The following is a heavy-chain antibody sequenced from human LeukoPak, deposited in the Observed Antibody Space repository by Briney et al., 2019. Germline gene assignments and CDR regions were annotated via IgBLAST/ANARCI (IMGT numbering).Heavy chain of an antibody. J-gene: IGHJ4*02. D-gene: IGHD6-19*01. CDR2: SCGDDGDT. CDR1: GFTFSSHA. V-gene: IGHV3-23*01. Sequence: GGSLRLSCSASGFTFSSHAMSWVRQAPGKGLEWVSGSCGDDGDTGYADSVKGRFTISRDNSKNTLYLQMNSLIAEDTAVYYCAKGSSGWFDYWGQGTLVTVSS. CDR3: AKGSSGWFDY.